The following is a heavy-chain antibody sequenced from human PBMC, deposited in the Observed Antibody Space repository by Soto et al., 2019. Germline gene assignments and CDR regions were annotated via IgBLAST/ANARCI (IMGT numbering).Heavy chain of an antibody. D-gene: IGHD3-3*01. CDR3: ARAGYYDFWSDPRNWFDP. CDR2: IYYSGST. Sequence: PSETLSLTCTVSGGSISSYYWSWTRQPPGKGLEWIGYIYYSGSTNYNPSLKSRVTISVDTSKNQFSLKLSSVTAADTAVYYCARAGYYDFWSDPRNWFDPWGQGTLVTVSS. V-gene: IGHV4-59*01. CDR1: GGSISSYY. J-gene: IGHJ5*02.